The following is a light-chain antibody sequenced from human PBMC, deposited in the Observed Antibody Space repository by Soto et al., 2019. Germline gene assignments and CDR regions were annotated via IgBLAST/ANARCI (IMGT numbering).Light chain of an antibody. Sequence: EIVVKQSPDTLSVSPGEGATLSCIFSQSIRSNLAWYQQRPGQAPRLLMYGASTRADGIPARFTGSGSGTEFTLTISSLQSEDFAVYYCQQYSNGPLLSFGGWTKV. CDR1: QSIRSN. J-gene: IGKJ4*01. CDR2: GAS. CDR3: QQYSNGPLLS. V-gene: IGKV3-15*01.